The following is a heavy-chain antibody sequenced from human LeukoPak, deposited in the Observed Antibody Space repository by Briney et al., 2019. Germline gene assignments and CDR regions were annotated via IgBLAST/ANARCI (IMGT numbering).Heavy chain of an antibody. CDR1: GRSISSYY. V-gene: IGHV4-4*07. D-gene: IGHD1-26*01. CDR3: GRQGYTASYYFLDY. Sequence: PSETLSLTCTVSGRSISSYYWGWVRQPPGEGLEWIGRIYTTGTTHYNPSLKSRVTMSVDTSTNQFSLNLRSMTAADTAVYYCGRQGYTASYYFLDYWSQGTLVTVS. CDR2: IYTTGTT. J-gene: IGHJ4*02.